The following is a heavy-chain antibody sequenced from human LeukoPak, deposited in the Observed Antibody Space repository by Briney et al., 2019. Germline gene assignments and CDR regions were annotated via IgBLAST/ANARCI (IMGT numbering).Heavy chain of an antibody. CDR1: GDSVSSNSAA. D-gene: IGHD3-9*01. V-gene: IGHV6-1*01. CDR3: AREEGLRYFDWLSNYYGMDV. J-gene: IGHJ6*02. CDR2: TYYRSKWYN. Sequence: SQTLSLTCAISGDSVSSNSAAWNWIRQSPSRGLEWLGRTYYRSKWYNDYAASVKSRITINPDTSKNQFSLQLNSVSPEDTAVYFCAREEGLRYFDWLSNYYGMDVRGQGTTVTVSS.